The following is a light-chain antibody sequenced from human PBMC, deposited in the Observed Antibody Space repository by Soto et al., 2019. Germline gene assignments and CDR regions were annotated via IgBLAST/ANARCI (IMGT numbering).Light chain of an antibody. Sequence: EIVLTQSPATLSLSPGERATLSCRASQSVGSFLACYQHKPGQGPRLLIYDASTRATGIPARFSGSGSGTDFTLTISNLEPEDFAIYYCQQRSHWPPFTFGPGTKVDVK. J-gene: IGKJ3*01. CDR2: DAS. V-gene: IGKV3-11*01. CDR1: QSVGSF. CDR3: QQRSHWPPFT.